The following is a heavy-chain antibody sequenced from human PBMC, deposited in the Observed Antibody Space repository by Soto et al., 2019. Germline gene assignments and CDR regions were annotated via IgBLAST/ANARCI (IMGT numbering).Heavy chain of an antibody. Sequence: PSETLSLTCAVSGGSISSGGYSWSWIRQPPGKGLEWIGYIYHSGSTYYNPSLKSRVTISVDRSKNQFSLKLSSVTAADTAVYYCARTVTDVYFDYWGQGTRVTVSS. V-gene: IGHV4-30-2*01. CDR1: GGSISSGGYS. CDR3: ARTVTDVYFDY. CDR2: IYHSGST. D-gene: IGHD4-17*01. J-gene: IGHJ4*02.